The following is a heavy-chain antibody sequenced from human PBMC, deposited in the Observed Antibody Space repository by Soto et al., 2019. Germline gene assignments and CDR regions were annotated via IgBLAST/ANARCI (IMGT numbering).Heavy chain of an antibody. CDR1: GFTFSIYA. V-gene: IGHV3-23*01. CDR3: AKDSIFGVVYGMDV. D-gene: IGHD3-3*01. Sequence: GSLRLSCAASGFTFSIYAMSWVRQAPGKGLEWVSAISGSGGSTYYADSVKGRFTISRDNSKNTLYLQMNSLRAEDTAVYYCAKDSIFGVVYGMDVWGQGTTVTVSS. CDR2: ISGSGGST. J-gene: IGHJ6*02.